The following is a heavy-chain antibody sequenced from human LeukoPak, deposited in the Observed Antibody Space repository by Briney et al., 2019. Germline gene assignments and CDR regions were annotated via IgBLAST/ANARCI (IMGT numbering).Heavy chain of an antibody. J-gene: IGHJ4*02. CDR1: GGSISRYY. Sequence: SETLSLTCTVSGGSISRYYWNWIRQPPGKGLEWIGYIYYTGSTNDNPSLKSRVTISIDTSKNQFSLRLSSVTAADTAVYYCARVPVRGVTFGPPGYYFDYWGQGILVTVSS. CDR2: IYYTGST. CDR3: ARVPVRGVTFGPPGYYFDY. D-gene: IGHD3-10*01. V-gene: IGHV4-59*01.